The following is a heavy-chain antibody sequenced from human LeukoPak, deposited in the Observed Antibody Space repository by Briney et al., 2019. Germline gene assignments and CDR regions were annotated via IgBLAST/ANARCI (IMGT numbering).Heavy chain of an antibody. CDR3: ARQSDYGSGSYSY. D-gene: IGHD3-10*01. CDR1: GGSISSSSYY. Sequence: PSETLSHTCTVSGGSISSSSYYWGWIRQPPGKGLEWIGSIYYSGGTYYNPSLKSRVTISVDTSKNQFSLKLSSVTAADTAVYYCARQSDYGSGSYSYWGQGTLVTVSS. CDR2: IYYSGGT. V-gene: IGHV4-39*01. J-gene: IGHJ4*02.